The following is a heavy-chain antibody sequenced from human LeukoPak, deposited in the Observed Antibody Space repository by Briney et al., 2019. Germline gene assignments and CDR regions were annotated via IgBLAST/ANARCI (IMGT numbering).Heavy chain of an antibody. D-gene: IGHD2-2*01. V-gene: IGHV3-48*02. J-gene: IGHJ4*02. Sequence: GGSLRLSCAASGITFSSYAMYWVRQAPGKGLEWLSSISSRSDTIYYADSVRGRFTLSRDNAENSLYLQMRSLTDEDTAVYYCAREWQYAPDYWGQGTLVTVSS. CDR2: ISSRSDTI. CDR3: AREWQYAPDY. CDR1: GITFSSYA.